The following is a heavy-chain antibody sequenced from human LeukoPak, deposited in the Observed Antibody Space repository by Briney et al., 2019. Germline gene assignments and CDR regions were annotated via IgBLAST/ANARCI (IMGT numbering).Heavy chain of an antibody. CDR2: INSDGSST. Sequence: GGSLRLSCAASGFTFSSYWMHWVRQAPGKGLVWVSRINSDGSSTSYADSVKGRFTISRDNAKNTPYLQMNSLRAEDTAVYYCARAGAPYYDILTGYYPSYYYYGMDVWGQGTTVTVSS. CDR1: GFTFSSYW. CDR3: ARAGAPYYDILTGYYPSYYYYGMDV. D-gene: IGHD3-9*01. J-gene: IGHJ6*02. V-gene: IGHV3-74*01.